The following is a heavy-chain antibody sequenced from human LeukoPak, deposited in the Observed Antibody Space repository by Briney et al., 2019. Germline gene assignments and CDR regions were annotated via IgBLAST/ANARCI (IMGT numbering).Heavy chain of an antibody. Sequence: GGSLRLSCAASGFTFSSYWMSWVRQAPGKGREWVANIKQDGSEKYYVDSVKGRFTISRDNAKNSLYLQMNSLRAEDTAVYYCARERLELPSYYYYMDVWGKGTTVTISS. CDR2: IKQDGSEK. CDR3: ARERLELPSYYYYMDV. V-gene: IGHV3-7*01. CDR1: GFTFSSYW. D-gene: IGHD1-7*01. J-gene: IGHJ6*03.